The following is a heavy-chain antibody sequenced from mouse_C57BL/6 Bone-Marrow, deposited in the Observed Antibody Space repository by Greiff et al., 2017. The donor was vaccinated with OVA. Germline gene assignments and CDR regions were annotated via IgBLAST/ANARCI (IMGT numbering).Heavy chain of an antibody. CDR2: ILPGSGST. Sequence: QVQLQQSGAELMKPGASVKLSCKATGYTFTGYWIEWVKQRPGHGLEWIGEILPGSGSTNYNEKFKGKATFTADTSSNTAYMQLSSLTTEDSAIYYCARRILVVRGIDYAMDYWGQGTSVTVSS. CDR1: GYTFTGYW. J-gene: IGHJ4*01. V-gene: IGHV1-9*01. D-gene: IGHD1-1*01. CDR3: ARRILVVRGIDYAMDY.